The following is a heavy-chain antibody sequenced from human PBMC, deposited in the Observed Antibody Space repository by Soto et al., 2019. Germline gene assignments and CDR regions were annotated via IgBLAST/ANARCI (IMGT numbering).Heavy chain of an antibody. CDR3: ARIPVDTSMIYWIDP. CDR2: IYYSGST. J-gene: IGHJ5*02. Sequence: PSETLSLTCTVSGGSVSSGDYYWSWIRQPPGKGLEWIGHIYYSGSTSFNPSLKSRVTISVDTSKNRFSLKVNSVAAADTAVYYCARIPVDTSMIYWIDPWGQGTLVTVSS. V-gene: IGHV4-61*08. D-gene: IGHD5-18*01. CDR1: GGSVSSGDYY.